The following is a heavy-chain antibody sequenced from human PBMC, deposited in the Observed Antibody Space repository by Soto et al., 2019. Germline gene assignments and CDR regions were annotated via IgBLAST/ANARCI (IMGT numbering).Heavy chain of an antibody. D-gene: IGHD1-1*01. CDR3: AMESPAPHYYDGMDV. V-gene: IGHV1-18*01. J-gene: IGHJ6*02. CDR2: ISAYNGNT. CDR1: GYSFTTYG. Sequence: QVQLVQSGGEVKKPGASVKVSCKTSGYSFTTYGISWVRQAPGQGLEWMGWISAYNGNTNYAQKLQDRVTMTTDTATSTPCMELRSLRSYDTAVHSSAMESPAPHYYDGMDVWGQGSTLTVSS.